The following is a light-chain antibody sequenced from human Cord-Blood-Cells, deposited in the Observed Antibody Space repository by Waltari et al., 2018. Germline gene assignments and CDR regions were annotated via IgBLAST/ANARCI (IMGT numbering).Light chain of an antibody. V-gene: IGKV1-16*02. CDR3: QQDNSYPLE. J-gene: IGKJ4*02. CDR1: QGISTY. CDR2: AAS. Sequence: DIQMTQSTSSLSASVGDRVTITCRASQGISTYLACFQQKPGKAPKSLIYAASSLQSGIPSEFNGGGAGSDFTLSSCSLQPEDVASGNCQQDNSYPLEFGGGTQVE.